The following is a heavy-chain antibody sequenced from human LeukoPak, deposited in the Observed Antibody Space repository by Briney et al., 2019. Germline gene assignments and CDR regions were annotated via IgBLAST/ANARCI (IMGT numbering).Heavy chain of an antibody. D-gene: IGHD2-2*01. J-gene: IGHJ4*02. V-gene: IGHV3-23*01. CDR1: GFTFSSYS. CDR3: AKEGTRSIVVVPAAIDY. Sequence: PGGSLRLSCAASGFTFSSYSMNWVRQAPGKGLEWVSAISGSGGSTYYADSVKGRFTISRDNSKNTLYLQMNSLRAEDTAVYYCAKEGTRSIVVVPAAIDYWGQGTLVTVSS. CDR2: ISGSGGST.